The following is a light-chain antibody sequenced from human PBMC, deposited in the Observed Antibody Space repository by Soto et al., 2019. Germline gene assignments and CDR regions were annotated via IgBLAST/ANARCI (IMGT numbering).Light chain of an antibody. V-gene: IGKV1-13*02. CDR2: DVS. CDR3: QQFPAYPVT. CDR1: QDIRGA. J-gene: IGKJ5*01. Sequence: AIQVTQSPSSLSASVGDRVTITCLASQDIRGALAWYQQKPGKPPKLLIYDVSTLENGVPSRFSGDSYVTKFTLPISSLQPEDFGTYSCQQFPAYPVTFGHGTRLDIK.